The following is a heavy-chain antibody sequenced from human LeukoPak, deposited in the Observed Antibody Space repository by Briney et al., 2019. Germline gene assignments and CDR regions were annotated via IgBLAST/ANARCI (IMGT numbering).Heavy chain of an antibody. CDR1: GYTFTSFY. V-gene: IGHV1-69*04. Sequence: SVKVSCKASGYTFTSFYMHWVRQALGQGLEWMGRIIPILGIANYAQKFQGRVTITADKSTSTAYMELSSLRSEDTAVYYCARAEDYYDSSGYYGDWGQGTLVTVSS. CDR2: IIPILGIA. J-gene: IGHJ4*02. D-gene: IGHD3-22*01. CDR3: ARAEDYYDSSGYYGD.